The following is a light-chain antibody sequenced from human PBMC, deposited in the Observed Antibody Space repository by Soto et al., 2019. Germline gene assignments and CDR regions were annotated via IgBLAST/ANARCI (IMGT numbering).Light chain of an antibody. CDR3: ASYAGSNIPVL. J-gene: IGLJ2*01. CDR2: DVS. CDR1: SSDSGGYQY. Sequence: QSALTQPASVSGSPGQSITISCTGVSSDSGGYQYVSWYQQHPGKAPKLLIYDVSNRPSGVSNRFSGSESGTTASLTVSGLQGEDEADYYCASYAGSNIPVLFGGGTKLTVL. V-gene: IGLV2-14*03.